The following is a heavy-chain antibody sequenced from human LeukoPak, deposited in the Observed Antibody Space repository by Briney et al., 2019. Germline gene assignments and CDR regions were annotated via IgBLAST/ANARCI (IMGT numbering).Heavy chain of an antibody. J-gene: IGHJ4*02. V-gene: IGHV3-23*01. CDR3: AKRGVVIRVILVGFHKEAYYFDS. CDR1: GTTLSNYG. D-gene: IGHD3-22*01. Sequence: GGSLRLSCAVSGTTLSNYGMSWVRQAPGKGLEWVSGISDSGGRTNYADSVKGRFTISRDNPKNTLFLQMNSLRAEDTAVYFCAKRGVVIRVILVGFHKEAYYFDSWGQGALVTVSS. CDR2: ISDSGGRT.